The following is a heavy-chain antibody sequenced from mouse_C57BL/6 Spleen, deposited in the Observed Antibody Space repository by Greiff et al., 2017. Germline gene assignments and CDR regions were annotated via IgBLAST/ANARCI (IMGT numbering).Heavy chain of an antibody. CDR3: ARDDTTVVAEDYYAMDY. CDR2: ISDGGSYT. D-gene: IGHD1-1*01. Sequence: EVNVVESGGGLVKPGGSLKLSCAASGFTFSSYAMSWVRQTPEKSLEWVATISDGGSYTYYPDNLQGRFTISRDNAKNNLYLQMSHLKSEDTAMYYCARDDTTVVAEDYYAMDYWGQGTSVTVSS. CDR1: GFTFSSYA. V-gene: IGHV5-4*01. J-gene: IGHJ4*01.